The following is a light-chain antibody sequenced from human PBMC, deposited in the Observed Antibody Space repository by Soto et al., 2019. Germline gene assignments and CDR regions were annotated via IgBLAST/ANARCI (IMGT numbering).Light chain of an antibody. CDR2: DAS. J-gene: IGKJ5*01. Sequence: EIVLTQSPATLSLSPGERATLSCRASQSGYSYLAWYQQKPGQSPRLLIYDASNRATGIPARFSGSGSGTDFTLTISSLEPEDFAVYYCQHRSSWPVSFGQGTRLEIK. CDR3: QHRSSWPVS. V-gene: IGKV3-11*01. CDR1: QSGYSY.